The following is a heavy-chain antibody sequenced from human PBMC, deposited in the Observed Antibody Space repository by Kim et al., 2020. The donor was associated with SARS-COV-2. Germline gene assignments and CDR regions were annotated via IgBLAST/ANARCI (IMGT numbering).Heavy chain of an antibody. CDR2: IIPIFGTA. J-gene: IGHJ6*02. Sequence: SVKVSCKASGGTFSSYAISWVRQAPGQGLEWMGGIIPIFGTANYAQKFQGRVTITADESTSTAYMELSSLRSEDTAVYYCASSITIFGVPHYGMDVWGQGTTVTVSS. V-gene: IGHV1-69*13. D-gene: IGHD3-3*01. CDR1: GGTFSSYA. CDR3: ASSITIFGVPHYGMDV.